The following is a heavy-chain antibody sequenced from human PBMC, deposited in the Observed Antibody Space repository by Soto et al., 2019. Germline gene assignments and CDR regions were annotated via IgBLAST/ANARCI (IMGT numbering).Heavy chain of an antibody. CDR2: ISSNGGST. CDR1: GFTFGSYA. D-gene: IGHD3-22*01. J-gene: IGHJ3*02. CDR3: VKDPALIGAKRDAFDI. V-gene: IGHV3-64D*08. Sequence: PGGSLRLSCSASGFTFGSYAMHWVRQAPGKGLEYVSAISSNGGSTYYADSVKGRFTISRDNSKNTLYLQMSSLRAEDTAVYYCVKDPALIGAKRDAFDIWGQGTMVTVS.